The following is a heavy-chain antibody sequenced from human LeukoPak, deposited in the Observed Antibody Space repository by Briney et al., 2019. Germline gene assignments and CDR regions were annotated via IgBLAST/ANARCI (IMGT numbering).Heavy chain of an antibody. CDR3: ARVGFKAGSGYSYGPIDY. Sequence: GGSLRLSCAASGFTFSSYSMNLVRQAPGKGLEWVSSISSSSSYIYYADSVKGRFTISRDNAKNSLYLQMNSLRAEDTAVYYCARVGFKAGSGYSYGPIDYWGQGTLVTVSS. CDR1: GFTFSSYS. D-gene: IGHD5-18*01. V-gene: IGHV3-21*01. J-gene: IGHJ4*02. CDR2: ISSSSSYI.